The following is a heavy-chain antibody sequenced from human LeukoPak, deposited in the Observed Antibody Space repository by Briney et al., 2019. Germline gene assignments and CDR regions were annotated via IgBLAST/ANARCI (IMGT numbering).Heavy chain of an antibody. V-gene: IGHV4-59*08. CDR1: GGSISSYY. J-gene: IGHJ4*02. CDR3: ARVITGTSARGFDY. CDR2: IYYSGST. D-gene: IGHD1-7*01. Sequence: SETLSLTCTVSGGSISSYYWSWIRQPPGKGLEWIGYIYYSGSTHYNPSLKSRVSISVDTSKNQFSLRLSSVTAADTAVYYCARVITGTSARGFDYWGQGTLVTVSS.